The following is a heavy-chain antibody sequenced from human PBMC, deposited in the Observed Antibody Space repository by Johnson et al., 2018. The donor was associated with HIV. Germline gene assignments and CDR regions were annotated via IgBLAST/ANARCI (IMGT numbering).Heavy chain of an antibody. CDR2: IKQDGSEK. Sequence: VQLVESGGGLVQPGGSLRLSCAASGFIFSVYWMSWVRQAPGKGLEWVANIKQDGSEKYYVDSVKGRFTISRDNAKNSLYLQMNSLRAEDTAVYYCARGDYYDSSGPWVDAFDVWGQGTMVTVSS. D-gene: IGHD3-22*01. V-gene: IGHV3-7*02. CDR3: ARGDYYDSSGPWVDAFDV. CDR1: GFIFSVYW. J-gene: IGHJ3*01.